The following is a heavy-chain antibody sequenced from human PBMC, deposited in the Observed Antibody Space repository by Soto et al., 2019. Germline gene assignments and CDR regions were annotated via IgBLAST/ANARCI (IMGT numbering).Heavy chain of an antibody. CDR2: MNPNSGNT. CDR1: GYAFTSYD. V-gene: IGHV1-8*01. J-gene: IGHJ4*02. CDR3: ARSSYYNWNGRGIEY. D-gene: IGHD1-20*01. Sequence: ASVKVSCKASGYAFTSYDINWVRQATGQWLEWMGWMNPNSGNTGYAQKFQGRVTMTRNTSISTAYMELSSLRSEDTAVYYCARSSYYNWNGRGIEYWGQGTLVTVSS.